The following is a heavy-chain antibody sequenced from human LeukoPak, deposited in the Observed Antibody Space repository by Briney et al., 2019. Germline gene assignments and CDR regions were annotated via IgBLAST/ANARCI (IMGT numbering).Heavy chain of an antibody. CDR3: ARRLYSSGWSYWFDP. D-gene: IGHD6-19*01. Sequence: TASETLSLTCSVSGGSIGGSSWTWVRQPPGKRLEYIEYISYTGITYYNPSLMSRVTISVATSKNQFSLKLASVTAADTAVYYCARRLYSSGWSYWFDPWGQGTLVTVSS. CDR2: ISYTGIT. V-gene: IGHV4-59*01. CDR1: GGSIGGSS. J-gene: IGHJ5*02.